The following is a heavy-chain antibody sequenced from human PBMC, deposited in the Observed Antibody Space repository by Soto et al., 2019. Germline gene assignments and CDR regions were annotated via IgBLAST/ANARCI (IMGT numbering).Heavy chain of an antibody. CDR2: ISHSGASI. Sequence: EAFLVESGGGLVQPGGSLRLSCAASGFTFSNYDMNWVRQAPGKGLEWVSYISHSGASIDYADSVRGRFTISRDNAKNSLYLQMTRLRAEDTAVYYCARDAPLPQGRWLNLDFWGQGTLVTVSS. D-gene: IGHD5-12*01. V-gene: IGHV3-48*03. CDR1: GFTFSNYD. CDR3: ARDAPLPQGRWLNLDF. J-gene: IGHJ4*02.